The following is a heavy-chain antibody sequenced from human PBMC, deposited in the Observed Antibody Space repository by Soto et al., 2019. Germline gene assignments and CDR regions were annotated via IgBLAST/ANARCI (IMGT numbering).Heavy chain of an antibody. D-gene: IGHD5-18*01. CDR2: MNPNSGNT. J-gene: IGHJ3*02. V-gene: IGHV1-8*01. Sequence: ASVKVSCKASGCTFTSYDINWVRQATGQGLEWMGWMNPNSGNTGYAQKFQGRVTMTRNTSISTAYMELSSLRSEDTAVYYCARVGWIQLWLLAFDIWGQGTMVTVSS. CDR3: ARVGWIQLWLLAFDI. CDR1: GCTFTSYD.